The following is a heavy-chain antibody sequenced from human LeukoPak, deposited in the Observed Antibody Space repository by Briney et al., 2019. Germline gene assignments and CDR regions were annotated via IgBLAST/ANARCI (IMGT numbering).Heavy chain of an antibody. V-gene: IGHV3-15*01. D-gene: IGHD4/OR15-4a*01. CDR2: IKSKSDGGTK. CDR1: GFTFSDAW. CDR3: SSHDYPPFDC. J-gene: IGHJ4*02. Sequence: GGSLRLSCTASGFTFSDAWMSWVRQAPGKGLEWVGRIKSKSDGGTKDYPASVKGRFTISRDDSKNTLYLQMNSLKIEDTAVYYCSSHDYPPFDCWGQGTLVTVSS.